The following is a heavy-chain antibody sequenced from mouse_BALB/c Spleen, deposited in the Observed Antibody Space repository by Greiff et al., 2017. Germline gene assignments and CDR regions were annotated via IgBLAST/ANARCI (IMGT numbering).Heavy chain of an antibody. CDR1: GFSLTSYG. D-gene: IGHD1-1*01. V-gene: IGHV2-9*02. CDR2: IWAGGST. CDR3: ARVPYYGSSFYAMDY. Sequence: VQLVESGPGLVAPSQSLSLTCTVSGFSLTSYGVHWVRQPPGKGLEWLGVIWAGGSTNYNSALMSRLSISKDNSKSQVFLKMNSLQTDDTAMYYCARVPYYGSSFYAMDYWGQGTSVTVSS. J-gene: IGHJ4*01.